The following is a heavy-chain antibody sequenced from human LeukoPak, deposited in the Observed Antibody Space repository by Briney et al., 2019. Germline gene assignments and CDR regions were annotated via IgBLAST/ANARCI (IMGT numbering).Heavy chain of an antibody. CDR1: RFIFNSYA. CDR3: AKDTLNHPPSPFTDTMIVVAASAFDI. Sequence: GGSVTLLCAACRFIFNSYAMICLRQAPGKGLEWLYSISGSGDNTLHADSVKVRFTISRDNSKNTLYLQMNSLRAEDTAVYYCAKDTLNHPPSPFTDTMIVVAASAFDIWGQGTMVTVSS. CDR2: ISGSGDNT. J-gene: IGHJ3*02. D-gene: IGHD3-22*01. V-gene: IGHV3-23*01.